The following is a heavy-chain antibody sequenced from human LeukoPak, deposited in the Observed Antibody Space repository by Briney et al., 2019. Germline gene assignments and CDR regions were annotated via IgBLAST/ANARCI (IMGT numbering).Heavy chain of an antibody. CDR3: ARGPYPLVY. D-gene: IGHD2-2*01. V-gene: IGHV4-34*01. Sequence: PSETLSLTCAVYGGSFRGYYWSWIRQPPGKGLEWIGEVNHSGSTNYNPSLKSRVTISVDTSKNQFSLKLNSVTAADTAVYHCARGPYPLVYWDQGTLVTVSS. CDR2: VNHSGST. CDR1: GGSFRGYY. J-gene: IGHJ4*02.